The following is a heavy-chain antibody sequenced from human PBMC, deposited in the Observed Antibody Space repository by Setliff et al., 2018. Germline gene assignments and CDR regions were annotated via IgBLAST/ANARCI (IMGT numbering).Heavy chain of an antibody. J-gene: IGHJ5*02. CDR3: ARGYAARVVFGNWFDP. Sequence: SETLSLTCTVSGGSISTTNYFWGWIRQPPGGGLEWIGILYYTGATYYNPSLKSRVTISVDTPNNQFSRKLSSVTAADTAVFYCARGYAARVVFGNWFDPWGQGTLVTVSS. D-gene: IGHD2-8*02. CDR1: GGSISTTNYF. CDR2: LYYTGAT. V-gene: IGHV4-39*07.